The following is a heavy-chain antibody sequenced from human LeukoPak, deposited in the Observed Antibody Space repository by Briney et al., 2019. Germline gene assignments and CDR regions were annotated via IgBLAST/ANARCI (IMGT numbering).Heavy chain of an antibody. D-gene: IGHD4-23*01. J-gene: IGHJ3*02. CDR2: IYYSGTT. CDR3: ARHYYGGSGAFDI. Sequence: SGTLSLTCTVSGGSISSYYWSWIRQPPGKGLEWIGYIYYSGTTYYNPSLKSRVTMSVDTSKNQFSLKLSSVTAADTAIYYCARHYYGGSGAFDIWGQGTMVTVS. V-gene: IGHV4-59*08. CDR1: GGSISSYY.